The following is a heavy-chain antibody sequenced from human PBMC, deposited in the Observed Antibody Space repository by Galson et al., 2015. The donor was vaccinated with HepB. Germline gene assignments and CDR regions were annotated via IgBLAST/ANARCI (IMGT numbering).Heavy chain of an antibody. V-gene: IGHV3-21*04. D-gene: IGHD1/OR15-1a*01. CDR2: ISSTNSYI. CDR1: GFTFSNYR. J-gene: IGHJ4*02. CDR3: TRDSGRGGGGTLAWGPRPGRSNHLQD. Sequence: SLRLSCAAYGFTFSNYRMNWVRQAPGKGLEWVSSISSTNSYIYYADSVKGRFTISRDNAANSLYLQMNSPRAEDTPVYYCTRDSGRGGGGTLAWGPRPGRSNHLQDWGQGTLVTFSA.